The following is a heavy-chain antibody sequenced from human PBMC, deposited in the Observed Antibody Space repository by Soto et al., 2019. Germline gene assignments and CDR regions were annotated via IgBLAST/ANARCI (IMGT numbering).Heavy chain of an antibody. V-gene: IGHV3-33*06. J-gene: IGHJ4*02. CDR1: GFTFSSYG. D-gene: IGHD2-2*01. CDR3: AKNQPSWATRAAFDY. Sequence: LRLSCAASGFTFSSYGLHWVRQAPGKGLEWVALIWYDGSNKYYADSVKGRFTISRDNSKNTLHLQMNSLRTEDTAVYYCAKNQPSWATRAAFDYWGQGTLVTVSS. CDR2: IWYDGSNK.